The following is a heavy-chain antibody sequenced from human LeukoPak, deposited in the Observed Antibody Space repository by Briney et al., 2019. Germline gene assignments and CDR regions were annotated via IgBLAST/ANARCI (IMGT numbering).Heavy chain of an antibody. CDR3: ARHVWLQPFDY. CDR1: RGSMNSHY. D-gene: IGHD3-9*01. CDR2: IYYSGST. Sequence: SETLSLTCSVSRGSMNSHYWSWIRQSPGKGLEWIGYIYYSGSTNYNPSLKSRVTISVDTSKNQFSLKLSSVTAADTAVYYCARHVWLQPFDYWGQGTLVTVSS. J-gene: IGHJ4*02. V-gene: IGHV4-59*08.